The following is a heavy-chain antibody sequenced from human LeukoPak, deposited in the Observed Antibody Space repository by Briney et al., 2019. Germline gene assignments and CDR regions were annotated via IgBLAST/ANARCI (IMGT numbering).Heavy chain of an antibody. V-gene: IGHV4-39*01. CDR1: GGSISSITDYY. CDR3: ARQGGRGSLDY. D-gene: IGHD5-12*01. Sequence: ETLSLTCIVSGGSISSITDYYWGWIRQSPGKGLQWIGNVYYTGSTQYNPSLSSRITISVDTSKNQFSLRLTSVTAADTAVYYCARQGGRGSLDYWGQGALVTVSS. J-gene: IGHJ4*02. CDR2: VYYTGST.